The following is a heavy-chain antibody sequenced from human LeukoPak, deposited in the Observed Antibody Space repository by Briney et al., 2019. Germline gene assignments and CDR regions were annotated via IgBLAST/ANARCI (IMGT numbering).Heavy chain of an antibody. CDR1: GYTFTGYY. CDR3: ARETYYYGSGSPPFDI. V-gene: IGHV1-2*02. CDR2: INPNSGGT. Sequence: GASVKVSCKASGYTFTGYYMHWVRQAPGQGLEWMGWINPNSGGTNYAQKFQGRVTMTRDTSISTAYMELSRLRSDDTAVYYCARETYYYGSGSPPFDIWGQGTMVTVSS. J-gene: IGHJ3*02. D-gene: IGHD3-10*01.